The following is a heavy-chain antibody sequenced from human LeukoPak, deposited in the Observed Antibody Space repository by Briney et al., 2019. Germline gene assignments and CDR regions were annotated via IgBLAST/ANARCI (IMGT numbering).Heavy chain of an antibody. D-gene: IGHD5-18*01. CDR3: ARELVTNWFDP. V-gene: IGHV4-61*01. CDR2: IYYSGST. CDR1: GGSVSSGSYY. Sequence: SSQTLSLTCTVSGGSVSSGSYYWSWIRQPPGKGLEWIGYIYYSGSTNYNPSLKSRVTISVDTSKNQFSLKLSSVTAADTAVYYCARELVTNWFDPWGQGTLVTVSS. J-gene: IGHJ5*02.